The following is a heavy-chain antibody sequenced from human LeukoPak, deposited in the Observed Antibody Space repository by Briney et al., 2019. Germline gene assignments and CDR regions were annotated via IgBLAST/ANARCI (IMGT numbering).Heavy chain of an antibody. CDR2: IYYSGST. J-gene: IGHJ4*02. D-gene: IGHD4-17*01. CDR3: ARAHPTVTNFDY. Sequence: SETLSLTCTVSGGSISSYYWSWIRQPPGKGLEWIGYIYYSGSTNYNPSLKSRVTISVDTSKNQFSLKLSSVTAADTVVYYCARAHPTVTNFDYWGQGTLVTVSS. CDR1: GGSISSYY. V-gene: IGHV4-59*01.